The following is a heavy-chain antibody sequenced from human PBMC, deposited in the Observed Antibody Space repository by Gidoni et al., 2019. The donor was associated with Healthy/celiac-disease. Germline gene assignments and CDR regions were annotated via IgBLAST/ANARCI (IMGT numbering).Heavy chain of an antibody. CDR3: ARDTTELMATDSGDAFDI. V-gene: IGHV1-46*03. D-gene: IGHD5-12*01. CDR2: INPRGGST. CDR1: GYTFTSYY. J-gene: IGHJ3*02. Sequence: QVQLVQSGAEVKKPGASVKVSCKASGYTFTSYYMHWVRQAPGQGLEWMGIINPRGGSTTYAQKFQGRVTMTRDTSTSTVYMELSSLRSEDTAVYYCARDTTELMATDSGDAFDIWGQGTMVTVSS.